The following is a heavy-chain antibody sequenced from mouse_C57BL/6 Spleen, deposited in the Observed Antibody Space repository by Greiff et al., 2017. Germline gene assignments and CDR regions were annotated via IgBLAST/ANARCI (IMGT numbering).Heavy chain of an antibody. V-gene: IGHV1-64*01. D-gene: IGHD1-1*02. CDR2: IHPNSGSN. Sequence: VQLQQPGAELVKPGASVQLSCKASGYTFTSYWMHWVKQRPGQGLAWIGMIHPNSGSNNYTETFKSKATLTVDKSSSTAYMQLSCLTSEDSAVYYCARPYYDWCAYWGQGTLVTVSA. CDR1: GYTFTSYW. J-gene: IGHJ3*01. CDR3: ARPYYDWCAY.